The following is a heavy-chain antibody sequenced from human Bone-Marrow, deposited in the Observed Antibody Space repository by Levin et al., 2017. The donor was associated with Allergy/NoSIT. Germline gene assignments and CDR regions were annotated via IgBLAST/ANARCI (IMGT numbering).Heavy chain of an antibody. CDR2: ICVNGST. CDR3: AREAGGSWLLLNFYAMDV. Sequence: SQTLSLPCSASRSFILRPCYSWVRQPAGAGLEWIGQICVNGSTKYNPSLRSRVTLSVDTLTNQFSLKLRSMAAADTAIYYCAREAGGSWLLLNFYAMDVWGPGTTVTVSS. CDR1: RSFILRPC. V-gene: IGHV4-4*07. J-gene: IGHJ6*02. D-gene: IGHD2-15*01.